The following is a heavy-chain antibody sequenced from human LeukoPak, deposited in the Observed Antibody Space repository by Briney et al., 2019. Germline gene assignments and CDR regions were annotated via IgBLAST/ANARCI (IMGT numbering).Heavy chain of an antibody. D-gene: IGHD4-17*01. CDR2: INPNTGGT. J-gene: IGHJ2*01. V-gene: IGHV1-2*02. Sequence: GASVKVSCKASGYTFTDYYIHWVRQAPGQRPEWMGWINPNTGGTNYVQKFQGRVTMTRDTSISTAYMELSRLRSDDTAVYYCAREYGDDWYFDLWGRGTLVTVSS. CDR1: GYTFTDYY. CDR3: AREYGDDWYFDL.